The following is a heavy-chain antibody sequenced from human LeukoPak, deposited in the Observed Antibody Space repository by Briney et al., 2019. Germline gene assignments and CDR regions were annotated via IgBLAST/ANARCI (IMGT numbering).Heavy chain of an antibody. CDR1: GGSISSGSYY. J-gene: IGHJ4*02. CDR3: ARARKERYCSGGSCYSFDY. V-gene: IGHV4-61*02. Sequence: PSETLSLTCTVSGGSISSGSYYWSWIRQPAGKGLEWIGRIYTSGSTNYNPSLKSRVTISVDTSKNQFSLKLSSVTAADTAVYYCARARKERYCSGGSCYSFDYWGQGTLVTVSP. D-gene: IGHD2-15*01. CDR2: IYTSGST.